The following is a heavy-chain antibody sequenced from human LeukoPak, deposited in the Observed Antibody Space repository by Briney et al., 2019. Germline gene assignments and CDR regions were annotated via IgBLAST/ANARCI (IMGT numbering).Heavy chain of an antibody. CDR2: IYYSGST. CDR3: ARQWSYYYGMDV. J-gene: IGHJ6*02. D-gene: IGHD3-3*01. CDR1: GGSISSYY. V-gene: IGHV4-59*08. Sequence: SSETLSLTCTVSGGSISSYYWSWIRQPPGKGLEWIGYIYYSGSTNYKPSLKSRVTISVDTSKNQFSLKLSSVTAADTAVYYCARQWSYYYGMDVWGQGTTVTVSS.